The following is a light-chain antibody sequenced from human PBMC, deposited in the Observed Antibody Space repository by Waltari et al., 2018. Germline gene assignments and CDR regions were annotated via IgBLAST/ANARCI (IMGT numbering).Light chain of an antibody. J-gene: IGLJ1*01. CDR3: AAWDDSLNRV. CDR1: SSNIGGNP. V-gene: IGLV1-44*01. Sequence: QPVLTQPPSASGTPGQRVTISCSGSSSNIGGNPLNWYQQLPGLAPNLPIHNYDQRPSGVPDRFSGSKSGTSAALAISGLQSEDEADYYCAAWDDSLNRVFGTGTKVTVL. CDR2: NYD.